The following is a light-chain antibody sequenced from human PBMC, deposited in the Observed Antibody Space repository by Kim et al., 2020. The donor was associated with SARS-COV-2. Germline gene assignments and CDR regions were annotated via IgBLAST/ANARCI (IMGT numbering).Light chain of an antibody. CDR2: AAS. CDR3: QQLNSYPPWT. Sequence: SLGDTVTLPCRARQGISSYLSWYQQKPGKAPKLLIYAASTLQSGVPSRFSGSGSGTDFTLSISSLQPEDFATYYCQQLNSYPPWTFGQGTKVDIK. J-gene: IGKJ1*01. V-gene: IGKV1-9*01. CDR1: QGISSY.